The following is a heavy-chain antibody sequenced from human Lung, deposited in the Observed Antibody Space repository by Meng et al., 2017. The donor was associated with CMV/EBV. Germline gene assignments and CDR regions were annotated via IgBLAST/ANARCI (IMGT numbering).Heavy chain of an antibody. J-gene: IGHJ6*02. CDR3: ARLFHTTLGTYYYYGMDV. Sequence: ASVKVSCKASGYTFTGYNIHWVRQAPGQGLEWMGWINPHSGDTKYSEKFEGRVTLTRDTSISTAYMELSRLRSDDTAVFFCARLFHTTLGTYYYYGMDVWGQGTTVTVSS. V-gene: IGHV1-2*02. D-gene: IGHD3-10*01. CDR2: INPHSGDT. CDR1: GYTFTGYN.